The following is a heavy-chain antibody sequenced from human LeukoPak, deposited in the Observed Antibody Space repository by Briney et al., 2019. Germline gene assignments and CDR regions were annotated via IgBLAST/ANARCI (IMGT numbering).Heavy chain of an antibody. J-gene: IGHJ3*02. CDR3: ARQQRPPSDAFDI. CDR1: GGSISSYY. V-gene: IGHV4-59*08. CDR2: IYYSGST. Sequence: SETLSLTCAVYGGSISSYYWSWIRQPPGKGLEWIGYIYYSGSTNYNPSLKSRVTISVDTSKNQFSLKLSSVTAADTAVYYCARQQRPPSDAFDIWGQGTMVTVSS.